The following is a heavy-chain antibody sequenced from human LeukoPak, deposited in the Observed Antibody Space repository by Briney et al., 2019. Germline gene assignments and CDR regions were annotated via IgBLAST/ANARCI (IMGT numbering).Heavy chain of an antibody. D-gene: IGHD3-22*01. J-gene: IGHJ4*02. CDR3: VRDDNISGYYSAFLDY. V-gene: IGHV3-21*01. CDR2: ISSSSTYI. CDR1: GFTFSAYA. Sequence: GGSLRLSCGASGFTFSAYAMSWVRQAPGKGLEWVSSISSSSTYIFYADSVKGRFTISRDNAKNSLYLQMNSLRAEDTAVYYCVRDDNISGYYSAFLDYWGRGTLVTVSS.